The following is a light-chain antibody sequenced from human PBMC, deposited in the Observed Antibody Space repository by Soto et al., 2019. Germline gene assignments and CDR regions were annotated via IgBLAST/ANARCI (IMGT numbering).Light chain of an antibody. CDR1: QSVSSSY. V-gene: IGKV3-15*01. J-gene: IGKJ5*01. Sequence: EIVMTQYTTTLSLFPGERATLSCKASQSVSSSYLAWYQQKPGQAPRLLFYGASTGATGLPARFSGSGSGTEFTLTINSLQAEDCAVYYCQQYYNWPRTFAQGTRLE. CDR3: QQYYNWPRT. CDR2: GAS.